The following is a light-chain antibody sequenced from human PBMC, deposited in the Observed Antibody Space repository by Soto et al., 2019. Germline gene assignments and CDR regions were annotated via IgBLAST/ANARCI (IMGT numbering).Light chain of an antibody. V-gene: IGKV1-9*01. Sequence: IQLTQSPSSLSASVGDRVTITCRASQDISSFLAWYQQKPGKAPKLLIYAATSLQSGVPSRFSGSGSGTEFTLTISSRQPEDFATYYCQQLALYPSTFGGGTKVE. CDR1: QDISSF. J-gene: IGKJ4*01. CDR3: QQLALYPST. CDR2: AAT.